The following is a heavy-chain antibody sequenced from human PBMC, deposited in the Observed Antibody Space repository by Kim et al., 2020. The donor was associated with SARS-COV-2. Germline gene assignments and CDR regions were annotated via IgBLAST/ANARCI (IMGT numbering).Heavy chain of an antibody. CDR3: ASPRYYGSGSYYPNYYGMDV. CDR1: GYTFTSYG. CDR2: ISAYNGNT. J-gene: IGHJ6*02. Sequence: ASVKVSCKASGYTFTSYGISWVRQAPGQGLEWMGWISAYNGNTNYAQKLQGRVTMTTDTSTSTAYMELRSLRSDDTAVYYCASPRYYGSGSYYPNYYGMDVWGQGTTVTVSS. V-gene: IGHV1-18*01. D-gene: IGHD3-10*01.